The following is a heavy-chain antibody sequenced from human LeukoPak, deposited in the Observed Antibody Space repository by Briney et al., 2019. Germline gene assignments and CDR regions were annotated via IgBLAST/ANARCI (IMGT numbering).Heavy chain of an antibody. D-gene: IGHD3-22*01. CDR2: ISSSSTTI. CDR3: AKGPERYYYDSSALDY. V-gene: IGHV3-48*04. CDR1: GFTFSSYS. J-gene: IGHJ4*02. Sequence: GGSLRLSCAASGFTFSSYSMNWVRQAPGKGLEWVSYISSSSTTIYYADSVKGRFTISRDNSKNSLYLQMNSLRTEDTALYYCAKGPERYYYDSSALDYWGQGTLVTVSS.